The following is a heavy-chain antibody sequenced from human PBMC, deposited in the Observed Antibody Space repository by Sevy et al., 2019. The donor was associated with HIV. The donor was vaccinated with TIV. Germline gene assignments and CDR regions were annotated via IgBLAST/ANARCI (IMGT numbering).Heavy chain of an antibody. Sequence: SETLSLTCTVSGGSISGHFWSWIRQPPGKGLEWIAYIYDCGSTNYNASLRGRVTISVDTSKNQFSLGLSSVTAADTAVYYCTRGAATDYYDTSGFSPSIDQWGQGILVTVSS. CDR1: GGSISGHF. D-gene: IGHD3-22*01. CDR3: TRGAATDYYDTSGFSPSIDQ. V-gene: IGHV4-59*11. J-gene: IGHJ4*02. CDR2: IYDCGST.